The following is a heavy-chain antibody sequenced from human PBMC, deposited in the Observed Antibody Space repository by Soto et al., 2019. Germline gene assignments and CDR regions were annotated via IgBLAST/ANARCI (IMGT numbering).Heavy chain of an antibody. Sequence: QLQLQESGPGLVKPSETLSLTCTVSGGSISSSSYYWGWIRQPPGKGLEWIGSIYYSGSTYYNPSLKSRVTISVDTSKNQFSLKLSSVTAADTAVYYCARHGTFVVVVPRPNLNWFDPWGQGTLVTVSS. V-gene: IGHV4-39*01. D-gene: IGHD2-15*01. CDR1: GGSISSSSYY. CDR3: ARHGTFVVVVPRPNLNWFDP. CDR2: IYYSGST. J-gene: IGHJ5*02.